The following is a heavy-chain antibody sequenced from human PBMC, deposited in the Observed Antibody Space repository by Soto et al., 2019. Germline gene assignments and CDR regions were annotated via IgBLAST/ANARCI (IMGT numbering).Heavy chain of an antibody. CDR2: IYYSGST. CDR1: GGSISGGGYY. J-gene: IGHJ6*02. CDR3: AREVLRFLEWPPARMDV. D-gene: IGHD3-3*01. V-gene: IGHV4-31*03. Sequence: SETLSLTCTVSGGSISGGGYYWSWIRQHPGKGLEWIGYIYYSGSTYYNPSLKSRVTISVDTSKNQFSLKLSSVTAADTAVYYCAREVLRFLEWPPARMDVWGQGTTVTVSS.